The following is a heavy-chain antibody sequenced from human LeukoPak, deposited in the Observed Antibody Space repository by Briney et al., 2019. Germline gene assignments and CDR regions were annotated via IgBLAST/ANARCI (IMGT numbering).Heavy chain of an antibody. V-gene: IGHV4-38-2*01. D-gene: IGHD3-22*01. J-gene: IGHJ4*02. CDR2: IYHSGST. CDR1: GYSISSGYY. Sequence: SETLSLTCAVSGYSISSGYYWGWIRQPPGKGLEWIGSIYHSGSTYYNPSLKSRVTISVDTSKNQFSLKLSSVTAADTAVYYCARLPLNYYDSSGYYLIDYWGQGTLVTVFS. CDR3: ARLPLNYYDSSGYYLIDY.